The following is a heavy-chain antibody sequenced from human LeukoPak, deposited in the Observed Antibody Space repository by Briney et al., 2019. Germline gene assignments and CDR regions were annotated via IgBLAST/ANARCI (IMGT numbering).Heavy chain of an antibody. J-gene: IGHJ3*02. CDR2: HSHSGSA. V-gene: IGHV4-39*07. Sequence: SETLSLTCTVSGASINSDTYYWGWIRQPPGKGLEWIGTHSHSGSAYYNPSLRSRITMSLDTSKNQFSLKLSSVTAADTAVYYCARYSGSYPHDAFDIWGQGTMVTVSS. CDR1: GASINSDTYY. D-gene: IGHD1-26*01. CDR3: ARYSGSYPHDAFDI.